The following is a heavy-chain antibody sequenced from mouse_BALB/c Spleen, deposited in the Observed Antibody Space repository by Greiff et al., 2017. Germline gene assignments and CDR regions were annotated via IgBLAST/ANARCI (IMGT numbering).Heavy chain of an antibody. CDR3: ARHDGYYGGAMDY. CDR1: GFTFSSYA. CDR2: ISSGGSYT. D-gene: IGHD2-3*01. J-gene: IGHJ4*01. V-gene: IGHV5-9-3*01. Sequence: EVMLVESGGGLVKPGGSLKLSCAASGFTFSSYAMSWVRQTPEKRLEWVATISSGGSYTYYPDSVKGRFTISRDNAKNTLYLQMSSLRSEDTAMYYCARHDGYYGGAMDYWGQGTSVTVSS.